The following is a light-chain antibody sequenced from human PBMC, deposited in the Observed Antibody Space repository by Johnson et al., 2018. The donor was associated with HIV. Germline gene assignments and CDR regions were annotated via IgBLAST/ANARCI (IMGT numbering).Light chain of an antibody. CDR3: GAWDSSLNAYV. J-gene: IGLJ1*01. CDR2: DNN. V-gene: IGLV1-51*01. Sequence: QSVLTQPPSMSAAPGQRVTISCSGSSSNIGNNYVSWYQQVPGAAPKLLIYDNNRRPSGIPDRFSGSKSGTSATLGITGLQTGDEADYYCGAWDSSLNAYVFGPGTKVTVL. CDR1: SSNIGNNY.